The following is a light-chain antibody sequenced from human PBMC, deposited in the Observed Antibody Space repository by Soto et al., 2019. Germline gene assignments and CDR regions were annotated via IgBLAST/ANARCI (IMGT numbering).Light chain of an antibody. V-gene: IGLV4-69*01. CDR2: LDSDGSH. Sequence: QPVLTQSPSASASLGASVKLTCTLSNGNNNYAIAWHQQQPEKGPRYLMKLDSDGSHTKGDGIPDRFSGSSSGAERYLTISSLQSEDEADYYCQTWGAGKVFGGGTKLTVL. CDR3: QTWGAGKV. J-gene: IGLJ3*02. CDR1: NGNNNYA.